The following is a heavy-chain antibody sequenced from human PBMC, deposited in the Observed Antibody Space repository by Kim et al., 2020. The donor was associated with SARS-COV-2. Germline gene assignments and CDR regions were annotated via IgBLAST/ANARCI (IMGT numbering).Heavy chain of an antibody. CDR2: INPNSGGT. D-gene: IGHD2-2*01. CDR3: ARGPFPLWDIVVVPMGLDDY. Sequence: ASVKVSCKASGYTFTGYYMHWVRQAPGQGLEWMGWINPNSGGTNYAQKFQGRVTMTRDTSISTAYMELSRLRSDDTAVYYCARGPFPLWDIVVVPMGLDDYWGQGTLVTVSS. J-gene: IGHJ4*02. CDR1: GYTFTGYY. V-gene: IGHV1-2*02.